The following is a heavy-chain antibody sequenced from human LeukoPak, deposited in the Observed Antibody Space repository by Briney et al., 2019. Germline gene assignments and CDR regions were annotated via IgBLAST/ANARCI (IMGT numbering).Heavy chain of an antibody. CDR1: GGSISSYY. V-gene: IGHV4-59*01. CDR2: IYYSGST. Sequence: KPSETLSLTCPVSGGSISSYYWSWIRQPPGKGLEWIGYIYYSGSTNYNPSLKSRVTISVDTSKNQFSLKLSSVTAADTAVYYCAREVTDDSSGYYDWYFDLWGRGTLVTVSS. CDR3: AREVTDDSSGYYDWYFDL. J-gene: IGHJ2*01. D-gene: IGHD3-22*01.